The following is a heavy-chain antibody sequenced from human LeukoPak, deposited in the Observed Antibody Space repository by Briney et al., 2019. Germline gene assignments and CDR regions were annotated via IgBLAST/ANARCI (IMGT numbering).Heavy chain of an antibody. CDR2: INHSGST. Sequence: SETLSLTCAVYGGSFSGYYWSWIRQPPGKGLEWIGEINHSGSTNYNPPLKSRVTISVDTSKNQFSLKLSSVTAADTAVYYCARGRDGYNHGHYFDYWGQGTLVTVSS. CDR1: GGSFSGYY. D-gene: IGHD5-24*01. V-gene: IGHV4-34*01. J-gene: IGHJ4*02. CDR3: ARGRDGYNHGHYFDY.